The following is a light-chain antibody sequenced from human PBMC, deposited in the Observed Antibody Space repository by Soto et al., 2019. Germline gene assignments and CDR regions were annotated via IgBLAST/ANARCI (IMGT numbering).Light chain of an antibody. CDR3: QQYNNWPLT. CDR1: QSVSSN. V-gene: IGKV3-15*01. J-gene: IGKJ4*01. Sequence: EIGMTQSPATLSVSPGERATLSCRASQSVSSNLAWYQQKPGQAPTLLIYGASTRATGIPARFSGSGSGTEFTLTISSLQSEDFAVYYCQQYNNWPLTFGGGTKVEIK. CDR2: GAS.